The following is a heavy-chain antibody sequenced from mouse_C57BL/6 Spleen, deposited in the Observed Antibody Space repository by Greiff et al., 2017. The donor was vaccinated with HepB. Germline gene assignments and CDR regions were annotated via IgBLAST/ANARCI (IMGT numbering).Heavy chain of an antibody. V-gene: IGHV1-18*01. CDR3: ARSIYDGYYYVYWYFDV. CDR1: GYTFTDYN. D-gene: IGHD2-3*01. Sequence: EVQLQQSGPELVKPGASVKIPCKASGYTFTDYNMDWVKQSHGKSLEWIGDINPNNGGTIYNQKFKGKATLTVDKSSSTAYMERRSLTSEDTAVYYCARSIYDGYYYVYWYFDVWGTGTTVTVSS. J-gene: IGHJ1*03. CDR2: INPNNGGT.